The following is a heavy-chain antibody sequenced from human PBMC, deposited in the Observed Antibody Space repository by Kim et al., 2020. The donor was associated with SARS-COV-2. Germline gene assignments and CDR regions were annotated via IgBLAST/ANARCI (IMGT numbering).Heavy chain of an antibody. J-gene: IGHJ5*02. D-gene: IGHD3-3*01. CDR3: ARNPSKSAYDFWSGYYSWFDP. Sequence: SQTLSLTCTVSGGSISSSSYYWGWIRQPPGKGLEWIGSIYYSGSTYYNPSLKSRVTISVDTSKNQFSLKLSSVTAADTAVYYCARNPSKSAYDFWSGYYSWFDPWGQGTLVTVSS. CDR1: GGSISSSSYY. V-gene: IGHV4-39*01. CDR2: IYYSGST.